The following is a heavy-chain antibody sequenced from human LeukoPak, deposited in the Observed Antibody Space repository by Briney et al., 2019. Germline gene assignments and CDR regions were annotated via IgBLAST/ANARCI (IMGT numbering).Heavy chain of an antibody. Sequence: ASVKVSCKASGGTFSSYAISWVRQAPGQGLEWMGGIIPIFGTANYALKFQGRVTITADESTSTAYMELSSLRSEDTAVYYCARENLLERRVYWGQGTLVTVSS. V-gene: IGHV1-69*13. CDR2: IIPIFGTA. J-gene: IGHJ4*02. CDR3: ARENLLERRVY. CDR1: GGTFSSYA. D-gene: IGHD1-1*01.